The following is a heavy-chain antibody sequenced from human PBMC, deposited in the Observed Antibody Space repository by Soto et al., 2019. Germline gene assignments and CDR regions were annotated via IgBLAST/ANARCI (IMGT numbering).Heavy chain of an antibody. CDR1: GGTFSSYA. J-gene: IGHJ6*02. CDR3: ATVDISTWIDGMDV. Sequence: RASVKVSCKASGGTFSSYAISWVRQAPGQGLEWMGGTFPMFGKANYAQKFQGRVTISADKSTSTAYMELSSLRSEDTAVYYCATVDISTWIDGMDVWGQGTTVTVS. CDR2: TFPMFGKA. D-gene: IGHD2-2*01. V-gene: IGHV1-69*06.